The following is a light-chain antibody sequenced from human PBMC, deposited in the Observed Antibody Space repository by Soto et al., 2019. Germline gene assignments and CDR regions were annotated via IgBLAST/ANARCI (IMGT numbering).Light chain of an antibody. Sequence: EIELTQSPGTLSLSPGERATLYCKASQSVSSSYLVWYQQRPGQPPRLLIYGTSNRAAGIPDRFTGTGSGTDFTLTIYRLEPEDSAVYYCQQYGSSALTFGGGTKV. CDR3: QQYGSSALT. CDR2: GTS. CDR1: QSVSSSY. J-gene: IGKJ4*01. V-gene: IGKV3-20*01.